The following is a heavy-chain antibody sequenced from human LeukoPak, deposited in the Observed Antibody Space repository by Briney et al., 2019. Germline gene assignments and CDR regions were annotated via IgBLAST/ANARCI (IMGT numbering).Heavy chain of an antibody. CDR3: AKDTPTPRGSPSRPMVELLSFDC. Sequence: PGGSLRLSCAASGSMFSSYAMSWVRQAPGKGLEWVSAISGSGGGTYSADSVKGRFTISRDNSKNTLYLQMSNLRAEDTAVYYCAKDTPTPRGSPSRPMVELLSFDCWGQGTLVTVSS. D-gene: IGHD1-7*01. CDR2: ISGSGGGT. CDR1: GSMFSSYA. V-gene: IGHV3-23*01. J-gene: IGHJ4*02.